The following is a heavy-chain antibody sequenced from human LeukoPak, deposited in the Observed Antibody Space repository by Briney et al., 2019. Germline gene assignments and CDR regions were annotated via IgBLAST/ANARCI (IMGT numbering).Heavy chain of an antibody. CDR1: GYTFTSYY. CDR2: INPSGGST. D-gene: IGHD2-21*02. CDR3: ARDGTAISEALFDY. V-gene: IGHV1-46*01. Sequence: ASVRVSCKASGYTFTSYYMHWVRQAPGQGLEWMGIINPSGGSTSYAQKFQGRVTMTRDTSISTAYMELSRLRPDDTAVYYCARDGTAISEALFDYWGQGTLVTVS. J-gene: IGHJ4*02.